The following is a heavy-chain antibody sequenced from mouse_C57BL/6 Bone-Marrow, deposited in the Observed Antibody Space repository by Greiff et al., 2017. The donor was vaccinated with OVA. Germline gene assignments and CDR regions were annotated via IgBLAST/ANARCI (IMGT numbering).Heavy chain of an antibody. CDR3: AKHEDLGLGYYFDY. V-gene: IGHV1-62-2*01. CDR1: GYTFTEYT. J-gene: IGHJ2*01. D-gene: IGHD3-1*01. Sequence: VKLMESGAELVKPGASVKLSCKASGYTFTEYTIHWVKQRSGQGLEWIGWFYPGSGSIKYNEKFKDKATLTADKSSSTVYMELSRLTSEDSAVYFCAKHEDLGLGYYFDYWGQGTTLTVSS. CDR2: FYPGSGSI.